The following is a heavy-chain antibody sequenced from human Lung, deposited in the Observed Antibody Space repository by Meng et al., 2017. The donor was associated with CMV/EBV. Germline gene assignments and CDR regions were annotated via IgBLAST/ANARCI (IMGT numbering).Heavy chain of an antibody. J-gene: IGHJ5*02. CDR1: GGSFSNYY. Sequence: SQTLXLTCAVYGGSFSNYYWTWIRQSPGKGLTWIGEIDHNGSPNYSPSLKSRVTMSVDTSNKPFSLKLTSVTAADSGVYYCTRGPVGNWFDPWGQGTLVTVSS. CDR2: IDHNGSP. D-gene: IGHD1-26*01. CDR3: TRGPVGNWFDP. V-gene: IGHV4-34*01.